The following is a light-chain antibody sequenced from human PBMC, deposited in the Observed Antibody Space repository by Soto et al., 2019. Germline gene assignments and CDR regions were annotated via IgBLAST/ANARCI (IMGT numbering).Light chain of an antibody. Sequence: QSALAQPASVSGSPGQSITISCTGTSSAVGRYNYVSWFQQHPGKAPKLLIYDVSNWPSGVSDRFSGSKSGNTASLTISGLQAEDEADYYCSSFTTSSTFVIGTGTKVTVL. V-gene: IGLV2-14*01. CDR1: SSAVGRYNY. J-gene: IGLJ1*01. CDR3: SSFTTSSTFV. CDR2: DVS.